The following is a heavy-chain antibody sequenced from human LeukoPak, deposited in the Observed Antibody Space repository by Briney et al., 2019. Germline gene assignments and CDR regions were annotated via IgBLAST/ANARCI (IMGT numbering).Heavy chain of an antibody. Sequence: GGTLRLSCAASGFTFSNYGMHWVRQAPGKGLEWVAVISYDGSNEYYADSVKGRFTISRDNSKNTLYLQMNSLRAEDTAVYYCAKERHDYRAYYFDYWGQGTLVTVSS. D-gene: IGHD4-11*01. CDR1: GFTFSNYG. J-gene: IGHJ4*02. V-gene: IGHV3-30*18. CDR2: ISYDGSNE. CDR3: AKERHDYRAYYFDY.